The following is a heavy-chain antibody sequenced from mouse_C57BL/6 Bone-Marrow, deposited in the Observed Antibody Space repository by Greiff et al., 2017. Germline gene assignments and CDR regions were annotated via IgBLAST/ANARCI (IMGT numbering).Heavy chain of an antibody. CDR2: IDPENGDT. CDR3: TPNYYVLRVDY. J-gene: IGHJ2*01. V-gene: IGHV14-4*01. D-gene: IGHD1-1*01. CDR1: GFNIKDDY. Sequence: EVQLQQSGAELVRPGASVKLSCTASGFNIKDDYMHWVKQRPEQGLEWIGWIDPENGDTEYASKFQGKATITADTSSNTAYLQLSSLTSEDTAVYYWTPNYYVLRVDYWGQGTTLTVSS.